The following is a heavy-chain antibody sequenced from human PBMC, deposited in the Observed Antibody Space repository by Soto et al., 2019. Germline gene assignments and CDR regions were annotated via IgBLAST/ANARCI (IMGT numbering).Heavy chain of an antibody. J-gene: IGHJ5*02. CDR3: ARQSAAAGKRRWFDT. CDR2: IDPSDSYT. CDR1: GYSFTSYW. Sequence: GESLKISCKGSGYSFTSYWISWVRQMPGKGLEWMGRIDPSDSYTNYSPSFQGHVTISADKSISTAYLQWSSLKASDTAMYYCARQSAAAGKRRWFDTWGQGTLVTVSS. V-gene: IGHV5-10-1*01. D-gene: IGHD6-13*01.